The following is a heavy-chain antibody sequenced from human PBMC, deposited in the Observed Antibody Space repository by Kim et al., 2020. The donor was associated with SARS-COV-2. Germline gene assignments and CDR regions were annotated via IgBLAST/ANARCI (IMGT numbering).Heavy chain of an antibody. CDR2: ISGDGGST. Sequence: GGSLRLSCAASGFTFDDYAMHWVRQAPGKGLEWVSLISGDGGSTYYADSVKGRFTISRDNSKNSLYLQMNSLRTEDTALYYCANVLSRSVAATEPYIGPLRYGMDVWGQGTTVTVSS. V-gene: IGHV3-43*02. CDR3: ANVLSRSVAATEPYIGPLRYGMDV. J-gene: IGHJ6*02. CDR1: GFTFDDYA. D-gene: IGHD2-15*01.